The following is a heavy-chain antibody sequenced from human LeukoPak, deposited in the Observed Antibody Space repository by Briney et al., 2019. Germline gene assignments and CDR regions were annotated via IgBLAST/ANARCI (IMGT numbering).Heavy chain of an antibody. V-gene: IGHV3-74*01. J-gene: IGHJ3*02. CDR2: INSDGSST. CDR1: GFTFSSYW. CDR3: ARDSSSWYGAFDI. D-gene: IGHD6-13*01. Sequence: GGSLRLSCAASGFTFSSYWMHWVRQAPGKGLVWVSRINSDGSSTSYADSVKGRFTISRDNAKNSLYLQMNSLRAEDTAVYYCARDSSSWYGAFDIWGQGTMVTVSS.